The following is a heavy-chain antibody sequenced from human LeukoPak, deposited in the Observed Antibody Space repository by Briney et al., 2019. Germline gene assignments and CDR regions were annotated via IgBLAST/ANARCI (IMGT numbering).Heavy chain of an antibody. CDR2: IYYSGST. D-gene: IGHD3-22*01. Sequence: SETLSLTCTVSGGSISSYYWGWIRQPPGKGLEWIGYIYYSGSTNYNPSLKSRVTISVDTSKNQFSLKLSSVTAADTAVYYCAGDYYDSSGLDYWGQGTLVTVSS. V-gene: IGHV4-59*08. CDR1: GGSISSYY. J-gene: IGHJ4*02. CDR3: AGDYYDSSGLDY.